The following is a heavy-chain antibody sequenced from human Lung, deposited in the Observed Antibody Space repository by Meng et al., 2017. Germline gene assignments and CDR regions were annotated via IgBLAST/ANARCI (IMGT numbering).Heavy chain of an antibody. J-gene: IGHJ4*02. CDR1: GDSITRTQW. Sequence: LQESGRRLVQPSGTLSLACAVSGDSITRTQWWSWLRQTPGKGLEWIGEISHSGSTVYRPSLQGRVSISLDKSNNEFSLKLTSVTAADTAVYYCARETLRELGLFHYWGQGILVTVSS. V-gene: IGHV4-4*02. D-gene: IGHD1-7*01. CDR2: ISHSGST. CDR3: ARETLRELGLFHY.